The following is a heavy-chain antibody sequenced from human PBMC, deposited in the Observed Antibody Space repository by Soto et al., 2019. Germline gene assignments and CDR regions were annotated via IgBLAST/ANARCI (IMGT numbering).Heavy chain of an antibody. CDR3: ARAGGDDHLIPN. CDR2: IWYDGSNK. CDR1: GFTFSSYG. Sequence: GGSLRLSCAASGFTFSSYGMHWVRQAPGKGLEWVAVIWYDGSNKYYADSVKGRFTISRDNSKNTLYLQMNSLRAEDTAVYYCARAGGDDHLIPNWGQGTLVTVSS. V-gene: IGHV3-33*01. J-gene: IGHJ4*02. D-gene: IGHD3-16*01.